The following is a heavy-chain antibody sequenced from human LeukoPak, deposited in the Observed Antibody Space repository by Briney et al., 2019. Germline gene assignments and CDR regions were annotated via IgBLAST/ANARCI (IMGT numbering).Heavy chain of an antibody. CDR3: ARPKDSSWDYFDY. CDR1: GYSFTSYW. J-gene: IGHJ4*02. D-gene: IGHD2-15*01. Sequence: GESLKISCRGSGYSFTSYWIGWVRQMPGKGLEWMGIIYPGDSDTRYSPSFQGQVTISADKSISTAYLQWSSLKASDTAMYYCARPKDSSWDYFDYWGQGTLVTVSS. CDR2: IYPGDSDT. V-gene: IGHV5-51*01.